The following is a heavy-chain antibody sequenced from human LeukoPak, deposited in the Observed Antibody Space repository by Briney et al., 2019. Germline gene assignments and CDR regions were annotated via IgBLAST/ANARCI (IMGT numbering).Heavy chain of an antibody. D-gene: IGHD3-22*01. V-gene: IGHV3-21*01. CDR3: ARGFGVSGYVGY. CDR1: GFTFSSYS. Sequence: GGSLRLSCAAPGFTFSSYSMNWVRQAPGKGLEWVSSISSSSSYIYYADSVKGRFTISRDNAKNSLYLQMNSLRAEDTAVYYCARGFGVSGYVGYWGQGTLVTVSS. CDR2: ISSSSSYI. J-gene: IGHJ4*02.